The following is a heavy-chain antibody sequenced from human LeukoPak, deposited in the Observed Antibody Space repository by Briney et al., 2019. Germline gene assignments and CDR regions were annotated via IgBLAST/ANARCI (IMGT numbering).Heavy chain of an antibody. V-gene: IGHV5-51*01. D-gene: IGHD6-13*01. CDR3: ARHVEAAAGPCYYYGMDV. CDR2: IYPGDSDT. Sequence: GESLKISCKGSGYSFTSYWIGWVRQMPGKGLEWMGIIYPGDSDTRYSPSFQGQVTISADKSISTAYLQWSSLKASDTAMYYCARHVEAAAGPCYYYGMDVWGQGTTVTVSS. CDR1: GYSFTSYW. J-gene: IGHJ6*02.